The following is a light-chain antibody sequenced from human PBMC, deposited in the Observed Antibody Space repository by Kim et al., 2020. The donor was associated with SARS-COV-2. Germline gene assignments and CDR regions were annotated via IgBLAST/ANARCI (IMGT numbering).Light chain of an antibody. V-gene: IGLV2-14*03. CDR1: GSDVGDFNY. CDR3: GSYTTTTTLV. J-gene: IGLJ3*02. CDR2: DVR. Sequence: GQSSTISCTATGSDVGDFNYVSWYQQLPANAPKLLTYDVRSRPSGVSNRFSASKSGNTASLTISGLQPEDEANYYCGSYTTTTTLVFGGGTKLTVL.